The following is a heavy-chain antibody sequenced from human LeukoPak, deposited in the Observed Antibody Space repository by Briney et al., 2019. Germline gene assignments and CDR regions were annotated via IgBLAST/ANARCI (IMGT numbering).Heavy chain of an antibody. J-gene: IGHJ4*02. CDR3: ARAIAAPDY. Sequence: GGSLRLSCAASGFIFDDYAIHWVRQAPGKGLEWVSGISWNSGSIGYADSVKGRFTISRDNAKNSLYLQMNSLRAEDTAVYYCARAIAAPDYWGQGTLVTVSS. CDR1: GFIFDDYA. D-gene: IGHD6-6*01. CDR2: ISWNSGSI. V-gene: IGHV3-9*01.